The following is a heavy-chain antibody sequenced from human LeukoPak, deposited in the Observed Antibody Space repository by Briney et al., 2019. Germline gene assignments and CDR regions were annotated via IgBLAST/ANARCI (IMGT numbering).Heavy chain of an antibody. Sequence: GESLKISCKGFGYSFTNYWIGWVRQMPGKGLEWMGVIYPGDSRTRYSPSFQGQVTISADKSINTAYLQWGSLQASDTAMYYCGMSGDRVPLQDDVFDVWGQGTMVTVST. CDR3: GMSGDRVPLQDDVFDV. CDR1: GYSFTNYW. J-gene: IGHJ3*01. CDR2: IYPGDSRT. V-gene: IGHV5-51*01. D-gene: IGHD1-26*01.